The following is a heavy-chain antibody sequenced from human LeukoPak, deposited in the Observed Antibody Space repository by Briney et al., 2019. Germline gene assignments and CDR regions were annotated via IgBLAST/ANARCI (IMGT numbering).Heavy chain of an antibody. V-gene: IGHV1-46*01. Sequence: ASVKVSCKASGYTFTSYYIHWVRQARGQGLEWGGIINPSGGSTTYAQKFQGRVTLTRDTSTSTVHMELRSLRSEDTAVYYCARDFAPRVVAASGDYWGQGTLVTVSS. CDR2: INPSGGST. CDR1: GYTFTSYY. J-gene: IGHJ4*02. CDR3: ARDFAPRVVAASGDY. D-gene: IGHD3-22*01.